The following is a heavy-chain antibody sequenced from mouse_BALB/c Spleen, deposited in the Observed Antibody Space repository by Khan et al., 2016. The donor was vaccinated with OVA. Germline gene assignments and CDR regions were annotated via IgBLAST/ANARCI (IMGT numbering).Heavy chain of an antibody. CDR1: GYTFTSYT. Sequence: QVQLQQSGAELARPGASVKMSCKASGYTFTSYTMHWVKQRPGQGLEWIGYINPSNGYTNYNQKFKDKATLTADKSSSTPYMQLSSLTTEYAAVYDCTGASSGNPAWFAYWGQGTLVTVSA. D-gene: IGHD2-1*01. CDR2: INPSNGYT. V-gene: IGHV1-4*01. CDR3: TGASSGNPAWFAY. J-gene: IGHJ3*01.